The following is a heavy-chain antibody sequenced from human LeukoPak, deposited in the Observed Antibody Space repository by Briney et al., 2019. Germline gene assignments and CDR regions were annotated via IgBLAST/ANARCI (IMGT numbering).Heavy chain of an antibody. Sequence: SETLSLTCAVYGGSFSGYYWSWIRQPPGKGLEWIGEINHSGSTNYNPSLKSRVTISVDTSKNQFPLKLSSVTAADTAVYYCARGRVLWFGEQKVWFDPWGQGTLVTVSS. D-gene: IGHD3-10*01. CDR3: ARGRVLWFGEQKVWFDP. CDR2: INHSGST. V-gene: IGHV4-34*01. J-gene: IGHJ5*02. CDR1: GGSFSGYY.